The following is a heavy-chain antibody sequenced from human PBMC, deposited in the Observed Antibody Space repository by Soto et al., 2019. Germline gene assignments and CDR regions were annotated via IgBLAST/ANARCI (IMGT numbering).Heavy chain of an antibody. CDR2: ISSRSDI. Sequence: GGSLRLSCVGSGFTFSTYSINWLRQAPGKGLEWVSSISSRSDIYYADSVKGRFTISRDNAKNSVSLQMNSLRAEDTAVYYCGREYTASPVAFGLEVWGQGTTVSVSS. J-gene: IGHJ6*02. V-gene: IGHV3-21*01. CDR3: GREYTASPVAFGLEV. CDR1: GFTFSTYS. D-gene: IGHD2-15*01.